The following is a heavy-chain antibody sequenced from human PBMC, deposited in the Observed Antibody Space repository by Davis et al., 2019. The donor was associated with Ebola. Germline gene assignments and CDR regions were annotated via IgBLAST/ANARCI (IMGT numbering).Heavy chain of an antibody. CDR3: ARDFGGYYDWYFDL. CDR2: ISSSSSTI. D-gene: IGHD3-22*01. Sequence: GESLKISCAASGFTFSNYAMHWVRQAPGKGLEWVSYISSSSSTIYYADSVKGRFTISRDNAKNSLYLQMNSLRDEDTAVYYCARDFGGYYDWYFDLWGRGTLVTVSS. CDR1: GFTFSNYA. V-gene: IGHV3-48*02. J-gene: IGHJ2*01.